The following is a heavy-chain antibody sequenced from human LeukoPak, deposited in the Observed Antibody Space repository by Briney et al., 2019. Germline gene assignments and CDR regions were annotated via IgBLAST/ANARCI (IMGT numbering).Heavy chain of an antibody. D-gene: IGHD4-23*01. V-gene: IGHV3-48*02. Sequence: GGSLRLSCAASGFTFSSYSMNWVRQAPGKGLEWVSYITSSSSTIYYADSVKGRFTISRDNAKNSLYLQMNSLRDEDTAVYYCARVTTGKGGNADYWDQGTLVTVSS. CDR1: GFTFSSYS. CDR2: ITSSSSTI. J-gene: IGHJ4*02. CDR3: ARVTTGKGGNADY.